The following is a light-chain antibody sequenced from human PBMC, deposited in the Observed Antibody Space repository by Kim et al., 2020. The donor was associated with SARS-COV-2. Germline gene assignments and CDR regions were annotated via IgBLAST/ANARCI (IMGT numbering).Light chain of an antibody. J-gene: IGKJ4*01. CDR2: GAS. CDR3: QQYNNWPPLT. V-gene: IGKV3-15*01. CDR1: QSVSSN. Sequence: EIVMTQSPATLSVSPGERATLSCRASQSVSSNLAWYQQKPGQAPRLLIYGASTRATGIPARFSGSGSGTEFTLTISSLQSEDFAVYYCQQYNNWPPLTFGGGTKRELK.